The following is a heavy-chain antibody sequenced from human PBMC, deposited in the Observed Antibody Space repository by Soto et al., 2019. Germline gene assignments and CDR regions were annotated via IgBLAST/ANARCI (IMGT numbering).Heavy chain of an antibody. CDR2: IYYTGNT. Sequence: SETLSLTCTVSGDSSVSSSSYYWGWIRQPPGKGLEWIGSIYYTGNTFYSPSFRSRLTISVETSKSQFSLKLRSVTAADTATYYCASEVSSTDGMDVWGQGTTVTVSS. CDR3: ASEVSSTDGMDV. V-gene: IGHV4-39*01. CDR1: GDSSVSSSSYY. J-gene: IGHJ6*02. D-gene: IGHD2-15*01.